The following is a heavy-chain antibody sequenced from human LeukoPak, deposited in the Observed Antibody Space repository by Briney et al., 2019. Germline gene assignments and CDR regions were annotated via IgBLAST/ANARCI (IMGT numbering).Heavy chain of an antibody. CDR1: GFTVSSNY. Sequence: GGSLRLSCAASGFTVSSNYMSWVRQAPGKGLEWVSVIYTSGGTYYADSVKGRFTISRDNSKNTLYLQMNSLRAEDTAVYYCAKDRSDTDMVYVFDYWGQGTLVTVSS. J-gene: IGHJ4*02. V-gene: IGHV3-53*01. CDR3: AKDRSDTDMVYVFDY. D-gene: IGHD5-18*01. CDR2: IYTSGGT.